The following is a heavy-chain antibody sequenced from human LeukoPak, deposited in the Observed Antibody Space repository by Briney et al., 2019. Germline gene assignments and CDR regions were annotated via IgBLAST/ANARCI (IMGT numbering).Heavy chain of an antibody. D-gene: IGHD4-17*01. J-gene: IGHJ3*02. V-gene: IGHV3-73*01. CDR1: GFTFSGSA. CDR3: TRRDGDNDI. CDR2: IRSKANSYAT. Sequence: GGSLRLSCAASGFTFSGSAMHWVRQASGKGLEWVGRIRSKANSYATAYAASVKGRFTISRDDSKNTAYLQMNSLKTEDTAVYYCTRRDGDNDIWGQGTMVSVSS.